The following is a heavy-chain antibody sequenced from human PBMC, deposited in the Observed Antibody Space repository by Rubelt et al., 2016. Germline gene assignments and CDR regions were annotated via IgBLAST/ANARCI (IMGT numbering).Heavy chain of an antibody. CDR1: GYTFTNYG. V-gene: IGHV1-18*01. Sequence: QAQLVQSGPEVKKPGASVKVSCKASGYTFTNYGINWVRQAPGQGLEWMGWSSGYNGDTDYTQRLQGRVTMTTDTSTTTAYMELRSLTADDTAVYYCARVYGGNSKGWSGPWGQGTLVTVSS. J-gene: IGHJ5*02. D-gene: IGHD4-23*01. CDR2: SSGYNGDT. CDR3: ARVYGGNSKGWSGP.